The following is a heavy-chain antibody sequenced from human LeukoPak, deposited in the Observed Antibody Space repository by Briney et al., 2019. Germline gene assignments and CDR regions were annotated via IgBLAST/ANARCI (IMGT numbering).Heavy chain of an antibody. CDR3: ARRDGSGSVDY. V-gene: IGHV3-7*01. J-gene: IGHJ4*02. Sequence: GGSLRLSCPAYGFTFSSYWMSWVRQAPRKGLEWVANIKQDGSEKYYVDSVKGRFTISRDNAKNSLYLQMNSLRAEDTAVYYCARRDGSGSVDYWGQGTLVTVSS. CDR2: IKQDGSEK. CDR1: GFTFSSYW. D-gene: IGHD3-10*01.